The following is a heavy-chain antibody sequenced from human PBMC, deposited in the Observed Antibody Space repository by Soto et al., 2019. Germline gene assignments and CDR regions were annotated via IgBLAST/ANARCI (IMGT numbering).Heavy chain of an antibody. CDR2: TNNDGSST. CDR3: ARGMQGSRYFDL. J-gene: IGHJ2*01. CDR1: GYIFSSYW. Sequence: EVQLVESGGGLVQPGGSLRLSCEASGYIFSSYWMHWVRQAPGKGLVWVVRTNNDGSSTTYADSVKGRFTISRDNAKNTLYLQMNSLRAEDTAVYYCARGMQGSRYFDLWGRGTLVTVSS. V-gene: IGHV3-74*01.